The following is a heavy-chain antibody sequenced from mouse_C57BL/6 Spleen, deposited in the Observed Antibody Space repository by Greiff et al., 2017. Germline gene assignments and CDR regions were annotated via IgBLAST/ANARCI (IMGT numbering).Heavy chain of an antibody. CDR1: GYSFTGYF. Sequence: EVMLVESGPELVKPGDSVKISCKASGYSFTGYFMNWVMQSHGKSLEWIGRINPYNGDSFYNQKFKGKATLTVDKSSSTAHMELRSLTSEDSAVYYCAREGSPYYFDYWGQGTTLTVSS. V-gene: IGHV1-20*01. CDR2: INPYNGDS. CDR3: AREGSPYYFDY. J-gene: IGHJ2*01. D-gene: IGHD3-3*01.